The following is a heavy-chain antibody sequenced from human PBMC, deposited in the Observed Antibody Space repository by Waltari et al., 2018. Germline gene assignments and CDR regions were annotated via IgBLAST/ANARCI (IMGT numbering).Heavy chain of an antibody. CDR1: GGSISSGSYY. J-gene: IGHJ5*02. D-gene: IGHD6-19*01. CDR3: ARDRVAVAGKGPKANWFDP. V-gene: IGHV4-61*09. CDR2: IYTSGRT. Sequence: QVQLQESGPGLVKPSQTLSLTCTVSGGSISSGSYYWSWIRQPAGKGLEWIGYIYTSGRTNYNPPLKGRVTISVDTSKNHSTLKLSSGTAADTAVYYCARDRVAVAGKGPKANWFDPWGQGTLVTVSS.